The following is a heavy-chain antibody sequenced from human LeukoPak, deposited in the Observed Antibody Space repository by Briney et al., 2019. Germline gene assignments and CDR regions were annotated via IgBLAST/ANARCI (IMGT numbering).Heavy chain of an antibody. CDR2: IYYSGST. V-gene: IGHV4-39*01. CDR1: GGSISSSSYY. D-gene: IGHD2-2*01. Sequence: SETLSLTCTVSGGSISSSSYYWGWIRQPPGKGLEWIGSIYYSGSTYYNPSLKSRVTISVDTSKNQFSLKLSSVTAADTAVYYSARRDFEISTSLNWFDPWGQGTLVTVSS. CDR3: ARRDFEISTSLNWFDP. J-gene: IGHJ5*02.